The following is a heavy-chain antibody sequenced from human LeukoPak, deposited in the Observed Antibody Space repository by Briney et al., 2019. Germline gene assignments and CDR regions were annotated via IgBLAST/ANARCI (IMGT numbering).Heavy chain of an antibody. Sequence: PGGSLRLSRAASGFTFSSYSMNWVRQAPGKGLEWVSSISSSSSYIYYADSVKGRFTISRDNAKNSLYLQMNSLRAEDTAVYYCARAREGVVPLYYLDYWVQGTLVTVSS. V-gene: IGHV3-21*01. D-gene: IGHD3-3*01. CDR2: ISSSSSYI. CDR3: ARAREGVVPLYYLDY. J-gene: IGHJ4*02. CDR1: GFTFSSYS.